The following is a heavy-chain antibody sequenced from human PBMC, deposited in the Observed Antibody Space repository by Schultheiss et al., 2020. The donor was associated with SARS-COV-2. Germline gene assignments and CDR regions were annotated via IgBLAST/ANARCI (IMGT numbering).Heavy chain of an antibody. J-gene: IGHJ3*02. V-gene: IGHV3-21*01. CDR1: GFTFSSYS. D-gene: IGHD3-16*01. CDR2: ISSSSSYI. CDR3: ARWGIYQPATMAFDI. Sequence: GGSLRLSCEASGFTFSSYSMNWVRQAPGKGLEWVSSISSSSSYIYYADSVKGRFTISRDNAKNSLYLQMNSLRAEDTAVYYCARWGIYQPATMAFDIWGQGTMVTVSS.